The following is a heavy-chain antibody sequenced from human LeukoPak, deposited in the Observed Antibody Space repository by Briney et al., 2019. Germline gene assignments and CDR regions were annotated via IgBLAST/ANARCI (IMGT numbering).Heavy chain of an antibody. D-gene: IGHD6-6*01. V-gene: IGHV4-34*01. J-gene: IGHJ4*02. CDR2: SNHSGST. Sequence: PSETLSLTCAVYGGSFSGYYWSWIRQPPGKGLEWIGESNHSGSTNDNPSLKSRVTISVDTSKNQFSLKLSSVTAADTAVYYCARWDYSSSFDYWGQGTLVTVSS. CDR3: ARWDYSSSFDY. CDR1: GGSFSGYY.